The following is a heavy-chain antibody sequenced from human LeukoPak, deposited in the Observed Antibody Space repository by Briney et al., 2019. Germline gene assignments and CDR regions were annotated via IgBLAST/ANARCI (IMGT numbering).Heavy chain of an antibody. CDR2: IYSGGST. CDR3: ARAEQVGSSWYIPIFDY. CDR1: GFTVSSDS. Sequence: GGSLRLSCTVSGFTVSSDSMSWVRQAPGKGLEWVSFIYSGGSTHYSDSVKGRFTISRDNSKNTLYLQMNSLRAEDTAVYYCARAEQVGSSWYIPIFDYWGQGTLVTVSS. D-gene: IGHD6-13*01. V-gene: IGHV3-53*01. J-gene: IGHJ4*02.